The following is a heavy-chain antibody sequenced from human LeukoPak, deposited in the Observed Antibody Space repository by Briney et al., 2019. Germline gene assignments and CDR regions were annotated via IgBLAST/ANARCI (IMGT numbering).Heavy chain of an antibody. CDR3: AREGRELLWFGELLYENWFDP. CDR2: INAGNGNT. V-gene: IGHV1-3*01. CDR1: GYTFTSYY. J-gene: IGHJ5*02. D-gene: IGHD3-10*01. Sequence: ASVKVSCKASGYTFTSYYMHWVRQAPGQGLEWMGWINAGNGNTKYSQKFQGRVTITRDTSASTAYMELSSLRSEDTAVYYCAREGRELLWFGELLYENWFDPWGQGTLVTVSS.